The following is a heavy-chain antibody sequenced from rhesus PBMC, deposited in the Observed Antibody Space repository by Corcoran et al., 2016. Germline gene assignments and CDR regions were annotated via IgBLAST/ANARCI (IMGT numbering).Heavy chain of an antibody. CDR2: INPYNGNT. J-gene: IGHJ4*01. CDR3: ARAEWGMNTGTYGFDY. D-gene: IGHD4-23*01. V-gene: IGHV1S2*01. Sequence: QVQLVQSGAEVKKPGSSVKVSCKASGYTFTDYYMHWVRQAPRPGLEWMGWINPYNGNTKYAQKFQGRVTMTRDTATRTAYMELSSLRSEDTAVYYCARAEWGMNTGTYGFDYWGQGVLVTVSS. CDR1: GYTFTDYY.